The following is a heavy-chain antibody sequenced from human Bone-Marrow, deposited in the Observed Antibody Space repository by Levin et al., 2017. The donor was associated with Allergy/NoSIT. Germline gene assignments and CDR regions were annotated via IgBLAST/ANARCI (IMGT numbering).Heavy chain of an antibody. Sequence: VSGPTLVKPTQTLTLTCTFSGFSLTTSGVGVGWMRQPPGEALEWLAVIYFNGDKRYNPSLRSRLTVTKDTSRDQVVLSLTNVAPVDKGTEYCSDRQRSYDYSGVDVWGQGTTVTVSS. J-gene: IGHJ6*02. CDR2: IYFNGDK. CDR3: SDRQRSYDYSGVDV. CDR1: GFSLTTSGVG. V-gene: IGHV2-5*01.